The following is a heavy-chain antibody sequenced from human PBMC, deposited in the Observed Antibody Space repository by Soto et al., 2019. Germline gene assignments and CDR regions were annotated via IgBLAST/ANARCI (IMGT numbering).Heavy chain of an antibody. CDR3: AKDDLLYYGDYYYYYYGMDV. Sequence: GGSLRLSCAASGFTFSSYGMHWVRQAPGKGLEWVAVISYDGSNKYYADSVKGRFTISRDNSKNTLYLQMNSLRAEDTAVYYCAKDDLLYYGDYYYYYYGMDVWGQGTTVTVSS. D-gene: IGHD4-17*01. CDR2: ISYDGSNK. CDR1: GFTFSSYG. V-gene: IGHV3-30*18. J-gene: IGHJ6*02.